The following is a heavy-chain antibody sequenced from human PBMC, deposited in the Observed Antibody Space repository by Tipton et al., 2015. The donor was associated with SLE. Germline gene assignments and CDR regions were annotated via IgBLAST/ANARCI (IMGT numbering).Heavy chain of an antibody. CDR1: GASISSHY. CDR2: IYYSGST. J-gene: IGHJ4*02. CDR3: AGGSSSPVYF. D-gene: IGHD1-26*01. Sequence: TLSLTCTVSGASISSHYWSWIRQHPGKGLEWIGYIYYSGSTYYNPSLKSRITIAIDTSNNQFSLRLISVTAADTAIYYCAGGSSSPVYFWGQGRLVTVSS. V-gene: IGHV4-59*06.